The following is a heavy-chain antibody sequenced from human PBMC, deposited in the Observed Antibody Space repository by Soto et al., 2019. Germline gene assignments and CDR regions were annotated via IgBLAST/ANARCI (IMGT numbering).Heavy chain of an antibody. Sequence: QVQLQESGPGLVKPSQTLSLTCTVSGGSINSADYYWSWIRQPPAKGLEWIGYIYYSGSTYYNPSLMGRVTMSVDTAKNQFSLNLNSVPAADTAVYYCGRGGYCSGGSCYWRFDPWGQGTLVTVSS. J-gene: IGHJ5*02. D-gene: IGHD2-15*01. CDR1: GGSINSADYY. CDR2: IYYSGST. CDR3: GRGGYCSGGSCYWRFDP. V-gene: IGHV4-30-4*01.